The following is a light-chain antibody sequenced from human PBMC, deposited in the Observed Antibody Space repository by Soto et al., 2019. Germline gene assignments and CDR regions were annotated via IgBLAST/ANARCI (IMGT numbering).Light chain of an antibody. CDR1: QSVVNN. CDR2: YAS. V-gene: IGKV3-11*01. Sequence: EVVLTQSPATLSLSPGERATLSCRARQSVVNNLVWYQQKPGQAPRLLISYASTRAAGIPARFSVSGSGTDFTLTISSLEPEEFAIYYCQQRNYWRSLGGGTKVDIK. J-gene: IGKJ4*01. CDR3: QQRNYWRS.